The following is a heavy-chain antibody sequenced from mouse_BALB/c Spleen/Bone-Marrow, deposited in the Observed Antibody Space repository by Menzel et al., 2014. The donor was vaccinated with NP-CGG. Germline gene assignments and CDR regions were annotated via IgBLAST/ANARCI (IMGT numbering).Heavy chain of an antibody. CDR1: GFTFSDYY. D-gene: IGHD1-1*01. V-gene: IGHV5-4*02. CDR2: ISDGGSYT. CDR3: ARALYGSSYGFAY. J-gene: IGHJ3*01. Sequence: EVKVVESGGGLVKPGGSLKLPCAASGFTFSDYYMYWVRQTPEKRLEWVATISDGGSYTYYPDSVKGRFTISRDNAKNNLYLQMSSLKSEDTAMYYCARALYGSSYGFAYWGQGTLVTVSA.